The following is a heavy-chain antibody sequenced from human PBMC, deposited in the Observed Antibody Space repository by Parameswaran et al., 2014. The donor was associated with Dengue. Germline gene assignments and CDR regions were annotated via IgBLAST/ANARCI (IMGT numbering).Heavy chain of an antibody. CDR2: IMGDGGST. V-gene: IGHV3-43*02. D-gene: IGHD3-16*02. CDR3: AKEGSLNYDYVWGSYRSDAFDI. J-gene: IGHJ3*02. Sequence: AMPGVRQAPGKGLEWVSLIMGDGGSTYYADSVKGRFTISRDNSKNSLYLQMNSLRTEDTALYYCAKEGSLNYDYVWGSYRSDAFDIWGQGTMVTVSS.